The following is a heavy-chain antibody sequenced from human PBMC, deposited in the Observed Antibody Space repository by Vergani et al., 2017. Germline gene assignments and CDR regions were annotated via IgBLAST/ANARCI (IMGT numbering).Heavy chain of an antibody. D-gene: IGHD1-26*01. CDR2: INHSGST. CDR3: ARGLGKWERYDYYYYMDV. CDR1: GGSFSGYY. J-gene: IGHJ6*03. V-gene: IGHV4-34*01. Sequence: QVQLQQWGAGLLKPSETLSLTCAAYGGSFSGYYWSWIRQPPGKGLEWIGEINHSGSTNYNPSLKSRVIISVDTSKNQFSLKLNSVTAADTAVYYCARGLGKWERYDYYYYMDVWGKGTTVTVSS.